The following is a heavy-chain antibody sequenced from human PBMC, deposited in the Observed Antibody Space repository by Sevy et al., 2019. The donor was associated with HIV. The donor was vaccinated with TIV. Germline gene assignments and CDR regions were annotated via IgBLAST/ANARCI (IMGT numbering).Heavy chain of an antibody. V-gene: IGHV3-7*03. J-gene: IGHJ4*02. Sequence: GGSLRLSCATSEFTFSRYWMTWVRQAPGKGLEWVVYINQDGSQKSYVDSVRGRFTISRDNSMNSLFLQMNSLRAEDTAVYYCARAGPLGDLDHFDRWGQGTLVTVSS. CDR1: EFTFSRYW. CDR3: ARAGPLGDLDHFDR. D-gene: IGHD2-21*01. CDR2: INQDGSQK.